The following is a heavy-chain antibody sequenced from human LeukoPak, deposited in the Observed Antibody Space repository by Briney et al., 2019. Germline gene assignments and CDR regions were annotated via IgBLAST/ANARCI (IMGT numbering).Heavy chain of an antibody. CDR3: ARLEDSGGYRFDY. J-gene: IGHJ4*02. V-gene: IGHV4-39*01. Sequence: KPSETLSLTCTVSGASISSRSYYWGWIRQSPGKGLEWIGNMYYSGSTHYSPSLNSRVTISRQTSKNQVSLKLSSVTAADSAVYYCARLEDSGGYRFDYWGQGAPVTVSS. D-gene: IGHD3-22*01. CDR1: GASISSRSYY. CDR2: MYYSGST.